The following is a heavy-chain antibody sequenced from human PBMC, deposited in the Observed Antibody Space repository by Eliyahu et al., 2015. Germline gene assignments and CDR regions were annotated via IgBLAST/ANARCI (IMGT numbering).Heavy chain of an antibody. Sequence: QVQLVQPGSGLKKPGTSVKVSCQAXGYTFTKFAMSWVRQAPGQGLEWMGWINTNTGNPTYAPGFTGRFVFSLDTSVSTAYLQISSLKAEDTAVYYCARNRHEYGGYDYSYWGQGTLVTVSS. D-gene: IGHD5-12*01. V-gene: IGHV7-4-1*02. J-gene: IGHJ4*02. CDR3: ARNRHEYGGYDYSY. CDR2: INTNTGNP. CDR1: GYTFTKFA.